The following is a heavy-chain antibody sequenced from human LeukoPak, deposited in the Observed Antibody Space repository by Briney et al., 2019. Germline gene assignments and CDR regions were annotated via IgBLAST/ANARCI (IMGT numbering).Heavy chain of an antibody. V-gene: IGHV1-18*01. CDR3: AREKLERSGVLYGMDV. J-gene: IGHJ6*02. CDR2: ISAYNGNT. CDR1: GYTFTSYG. D-gene: IGHD3-16*01. Sequence: ASVKVSCKASGYTFTSYGISWVRQAPGQGLEWMGWISAYNGNTNYAQKLQGRVTMTTDTSTSTAYMELRSLRADDTAVYYCAREKLERSGVLYGMDVWGQGTTVTVSS.